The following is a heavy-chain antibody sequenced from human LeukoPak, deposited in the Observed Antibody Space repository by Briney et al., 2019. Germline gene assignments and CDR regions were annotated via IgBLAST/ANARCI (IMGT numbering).Heavy chain of an antibody. Sequence: ASVTVSCKASGYTFTSYGTSWVRQAPGQGLEWMGWISAYNGNTNYAQKLQGRVTMTTDTSTSTAYMELRSLRSDDTAVYYCARVAVAGTRAFDIWGQGTMVTVSS. CDR2: ISAYNGNT. CDR1: GYTFTSYG. D-gene: IGHD6-19*01. CDR3: ARVAVAGTRAFDI. J-gene: IGHJ3*02. V-gene: IGHV1-18*01.